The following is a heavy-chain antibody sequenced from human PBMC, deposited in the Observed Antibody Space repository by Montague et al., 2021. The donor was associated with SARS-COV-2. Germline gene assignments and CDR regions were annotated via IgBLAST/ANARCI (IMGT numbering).Heavy chain of an antibody. CDR2: ENKNKNII. D-gene: IGHD6-6*01. Sequence: LQAPTKVVACLLFENKNKNIIYYADSVKDRFNTSRNNARKSLYLQMNSLRGDDTAVYYCAKDLVLRADRPDALDVWGHGTVVTVSS. V-gene: IGHV3-48*04. CDR3: AKDLVLRADRPDALDV. J-gene: IGHJ3*01.